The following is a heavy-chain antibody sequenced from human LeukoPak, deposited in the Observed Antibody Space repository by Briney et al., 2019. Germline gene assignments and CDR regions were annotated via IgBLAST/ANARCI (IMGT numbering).Heavy chain of an antibody. V-gene: IGHV3-7*01. CDR1: GFTFSSYW. J-gene: IGHJ1*01. Sequence: GGSLRLSCAASGFTFSSYWMSWVRQAPGKGLEWVANIKQDGSEKYYVDSVKGRFTISRDNAKNSLYLQMNSLRAKDTAVYYCARVEVSEYSYGSPAGYYFQHWGQGTLVTVSS. CDR3: ARVEVSEYSYGSPAGYYFQH. D-gene: IGHD5-18*01. CDR2: IKQDGSEK.